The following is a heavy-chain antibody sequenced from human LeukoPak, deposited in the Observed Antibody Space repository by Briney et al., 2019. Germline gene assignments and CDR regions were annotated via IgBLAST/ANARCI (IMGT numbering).Heavy chain of an antibody. D-gene: IGHD2-2*01. CDR1: GYTLTELS. Sequence: ASVKVSCKVSGYTLTELSMHWVRQAPGKGLEWMGGFDPEDGETIYAQKFQGRVTMTEDTSTDTAYMELSSLRSEDTAVYYCATDRRASTSLDYYYGMDVWGQGTTVTVSS. V-gene: IGHV1-24*01. J-gene: IGHJ6*02. CDR2: FDPEDGET. CDR3: ATDRRASTSLDYYYGMDV.